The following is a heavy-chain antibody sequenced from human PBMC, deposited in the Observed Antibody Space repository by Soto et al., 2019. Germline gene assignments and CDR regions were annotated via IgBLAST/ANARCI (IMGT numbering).Heavy chain of an antibody. CDR1: GFTFGDYA. CDR3: AKGRQFYDFWTVLAMFAP. Sequence: PGGSLRLSCAASGFTFGDYAMTWVRQAPGKGLEWVAGISGNGGNTYYADSVKGRFTISRDNSKNTLYLQMNSLSAEDTAVYYCAKGRQFYDFWTVLAMFAPWGQGTLLTRLL. V-gene: IGHV3-23*01. D-gene: IGHD3-3*01. J-gene: IGHJ5*02. CDR2: ISGNGGNT.